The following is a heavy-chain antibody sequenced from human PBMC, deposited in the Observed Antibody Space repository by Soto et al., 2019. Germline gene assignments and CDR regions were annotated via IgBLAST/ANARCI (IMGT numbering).Heavy chain of an antibody. CDR2: INPYNGVT. J-gene: IGHJ1*01. CDR3: TRDYTRYGDNTLGGY. CDR1: DYSFTSYP. V-gene: IGHV1-18*01. Sequence: ASVKVSCKASDYSFTSYPISWVRQAPGEGLEWMGWINPYNGVTDYAQRFQGRLTMTTDTSTSTAYMELRSLRSDDTAVHYCTRDYTRYGDNTLGGYWGQGTLVIVS. D-gene: IGHD4-17*01.